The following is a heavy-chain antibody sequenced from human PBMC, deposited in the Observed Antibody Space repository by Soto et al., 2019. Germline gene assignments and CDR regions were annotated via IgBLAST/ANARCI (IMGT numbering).Heavy chain of an antibody. D-gene: IGHD6-19*01. J-gene: IGHJ4*02. V-gene: IGHV3-30*18. CDR3: AKGGRQWLVTSDFNY. CDR1: GFTFSDYA. Sequence: VQLVESGGGVVQPGRSLRLSCAASGFTFSDYAMHWVRQAPGKGLEWVAVVFHDGRNTHYADSVEGRFTISRDSSKNTVSLEMTSLRAEDTAVYYCAKGGRQWLVTSDFNYWGQGALVTVSS. CDR2: VFHDGRNT.